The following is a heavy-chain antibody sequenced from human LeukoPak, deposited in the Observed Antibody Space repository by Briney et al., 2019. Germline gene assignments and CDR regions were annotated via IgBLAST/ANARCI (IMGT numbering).Heavy chain of an antibody. CDR1: GFTFSSYS. V-gene: IGHV3-21*04. J-gene: IGHJ4*02. CDR2: ISTSSSYI. D-gene: IGHD3-10*01. Sequence: GGSLRLSCAASGFTFSSYSMNWVRQAPGRGLEWVSSISTSSSYIYYADSVKGRFTISRDNAKDSLYLQMNSLRAEDTALYHCARDYYGSGSFDYWGQGTLVTVSS. CDR3: ARDYYGSGSFDY.